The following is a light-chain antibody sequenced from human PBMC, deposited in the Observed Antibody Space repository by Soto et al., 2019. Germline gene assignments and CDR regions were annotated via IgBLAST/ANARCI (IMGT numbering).Light chain of an antibody. Sequence: EIGLTQSPATVSLSPGERATLSCRASQSVSSYLAWYQQKPGQAPRLLIYDASNRATGIPARFSGSGSGTDFTLTISSLEPEDFAVYYCQQFSSYPLTFGGGTKVDIK. J-gene: IGKJ4*01. CDR3: QQFSSYPLT. CDR2: DAS. V-gene: IGKV3-11*01. CDR1: QSVSSY.